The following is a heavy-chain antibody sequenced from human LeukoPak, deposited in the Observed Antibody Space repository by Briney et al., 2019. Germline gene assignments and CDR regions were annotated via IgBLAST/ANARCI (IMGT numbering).Heavy chain of an antibody. CDR2: IKQDGSEK. J-gene: IGHJ4*02. V-gene: IGHV3-7*01. Sequence: GGSLRLSCAASGFTFSTYWMTWVRQAPGKGLEWVANIKQDGSEKFYVDSVKGRFTISRDNAKNTLYLQMNSLRAEDTAVYYCARDWYHAIDYWGQGTLVTVSS. CDR1: GFTFSTYW. D-gene: IGHD2-2*01. CDR3: ARDWYHAIDY.